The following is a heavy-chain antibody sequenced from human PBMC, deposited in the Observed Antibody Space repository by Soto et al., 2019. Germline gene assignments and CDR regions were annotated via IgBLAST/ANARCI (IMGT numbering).Heavy chain of an antibody. CDR1: GFSFGTYW. J-gene: IGHJ4*02. V-gene: IGHV3-7*03. D-gene: IGHD3-3*01. CDR2: IKEDGSER. CDR3: ARDVGPVTIFGESLSGYFDF. Sequence: PGGSLRLSCAVSGFSFGTYWMSWVRQAPGKGLEWLASIKEDGSERYYLDSVKGRFTIFRDNAKDSLSLQMNSLRGEDTAFYYCARDVGPVTIFGESLSGYFDFWGQGTLVTVYS.